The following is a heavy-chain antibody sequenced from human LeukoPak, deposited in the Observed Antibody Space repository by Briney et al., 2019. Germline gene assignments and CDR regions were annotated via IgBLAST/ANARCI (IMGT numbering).Heavy chain of an antibody. CDR2: ISSSSTYI. Sequence: GGSLRLSCAASGFTFSRDSMNWVRQAPGEGLEWVSSISSSSTYIYYADSVKGRFTISRDNAKNSLHLQMNSLRAEDTAVYYCARGGGYSGYDLDAFDIWGQGTMVTVSS. CDR3: ARGGGYSGYDLDAFDI. CDR1: GFTFSRDS. V-gene: IGHV3-21*01. D-gene: IGHD5-12*01. J-gene: IGHJ3*02.